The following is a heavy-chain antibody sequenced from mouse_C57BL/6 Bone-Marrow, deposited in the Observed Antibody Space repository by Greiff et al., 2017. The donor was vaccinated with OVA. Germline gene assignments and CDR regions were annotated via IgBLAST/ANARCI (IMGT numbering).Heavy chain of an antibody. CDR1: PHTPTYYY. Sequence: VQLQQSGAELVRPGASVKLSCTASPHTPTYYYMHWVKQRPEQGLEWIGRIDPEDGDTKYAPKFKGKATMTADTSSNTAYMQLSSLTSEDTAVYYCTIDGYCERSMDYWGQGTSVTVSS. CDR3: TIDGYCERSMDY. V-gene: IGHV14-1*01. J-gene: IGHJ4*01. D-gene: IGHD2-3*01. CDR2: IDPEDGDT.